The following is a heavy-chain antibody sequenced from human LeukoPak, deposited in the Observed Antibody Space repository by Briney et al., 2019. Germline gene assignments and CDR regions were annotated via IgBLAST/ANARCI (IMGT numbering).Heavy chain of an antibody. CDR2: IHTSGGT. D-gene: IGHD3-3*01. CDR3: ARARITIFEYYMDV. CDR1: GGSISSYY. J-gene: IGHJ6*03. V-gene: IGHV4-4*07. Sequence: PSETLSLTCTVSGGSISSYYWSWIRQPAGKGLEWIGRIHTSGGTNYNPSLKSRVTISVDTSKNQFSLKLSSVTAADTAVYYCARARITIFEYYMDVWGKGTTVTVSS.